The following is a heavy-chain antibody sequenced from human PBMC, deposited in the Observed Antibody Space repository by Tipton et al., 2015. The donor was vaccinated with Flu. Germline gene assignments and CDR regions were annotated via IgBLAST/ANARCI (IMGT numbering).Heavy chain of an antibody. CDR3: ARDTVTATYDACDI. Sequence: SLRLSCAASGFTFSSYEMNWVRQAPGKWLEWVSYISSSGSTIYYADSVKGRFTIARDNAKNSLYLQMNSLRAEDTAVYYCARDTVTATYDACDIWGQGKMVTVSS. J-gene: IGHJ3*02. CDR2: ISSSGSTI. CDR1: GFTFSSYE. D-gene: IGHD4-17*01. V-gene: IGHV3-48*03.